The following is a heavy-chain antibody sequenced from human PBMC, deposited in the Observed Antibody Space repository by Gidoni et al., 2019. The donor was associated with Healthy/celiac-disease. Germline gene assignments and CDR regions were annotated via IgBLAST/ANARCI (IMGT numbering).Heavy chain of an antibody. V-gene: IGHV4-34*01. CDR1: GGSFSGYY. J-gene: IGHJ4*02. Sequence: QVQLQQWGAGLLKPSETLSLTCAVYGGSFSGYYWSWIRQPPGKGLEWIGEINHSGSTNYTPSLKSRVTISVDTSKNQFSLKLSSVTAADTAVYYCARALGELSPGFDYWGQGTLVTVSS. CDR2: INHSGST. D-gene: IGHD3-16*02. CDR3: ARALGELSPGFDY.